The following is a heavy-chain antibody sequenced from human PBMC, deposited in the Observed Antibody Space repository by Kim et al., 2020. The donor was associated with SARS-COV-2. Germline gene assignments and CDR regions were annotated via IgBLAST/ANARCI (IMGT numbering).Heavy chain of an antibody. CDR2: ISYDGSNK. D-gene: IGHD3-10*01. Sequence: GGSLRLSCAASGFTFSSCAIHWVRQAPGKGLEWVAVISYDGSNKNYADSVKGRFTISRDNSKNTLYLQMNSLRAEDTALYDCARDPWSRLRGLTYSYYGMDVWGQGTTVIVSS. CDR3: ARDPWSRLRGLTYSYYGMDV. J-gene: IGHJ6*02. CDR1: GFTFSSCA. V-gene: IGHV3-30-3*01.